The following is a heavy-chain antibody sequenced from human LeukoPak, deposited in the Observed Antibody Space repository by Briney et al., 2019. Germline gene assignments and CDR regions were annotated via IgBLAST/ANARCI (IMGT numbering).Heavy chain of an antibody. Sequence: GGSLRLSCAASGFTFSTYAMSWVRQAPGKGLEWVSVVSGTGGRTYYADSVKGRFTISRDNSKNTLYLQMNSLRAEDTALYYCVKASSSSPQYNWFDAWGQGTLVTVSP. CDR3: VKASSSSPQYNWFDA. CDR2: VSGTGGRT. CDR1: GFTFSTYA. D-gene: IGHD6-6*01. V-gene: IGHV3-23*01. J-gene: IGHJ5*02.